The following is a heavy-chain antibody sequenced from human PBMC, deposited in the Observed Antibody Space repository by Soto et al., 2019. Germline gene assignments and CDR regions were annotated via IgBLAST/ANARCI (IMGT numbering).Heavy chain of an antibody. J-gene: IGHJ5*02. Sequence: QVQLQQWGAGLLKPSETLSLTCAVSGGSFSGYYWSWIRQPPGKGLEWIGEINHSGSTNYNPSLKSRVTISVDTSKNQFSLKLSSVTAADTAVYYCARNPGVAVAGTVWFDPWGQGTLVTVSS. V-gene: IGHV4-34*01. D-gene: IGHD6-19*01. CDR1: GGSFSGYY. CDR3: ARNPGVAVAGTVWFDP. CDR2: INHSGST.